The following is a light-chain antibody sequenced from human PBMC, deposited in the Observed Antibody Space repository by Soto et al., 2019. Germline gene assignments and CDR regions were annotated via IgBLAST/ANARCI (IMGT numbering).Light chain of an antibody. V-gene: IGKV3D-15*01. J-gene: IGKJ4*01. CDR1: QSISSN. CDR2: GVI. CDR3: QQYHKWPLT. Sequence: EIVMTQSPLTLPVTPGEPASISCRASQSISSNLLAWYQHKPGQSPRLLIYGVISRASGIPARFSGSGSGTEFILTISSLQSEDFAVYYCQQYHKWPLTFGGGTKVDIK.